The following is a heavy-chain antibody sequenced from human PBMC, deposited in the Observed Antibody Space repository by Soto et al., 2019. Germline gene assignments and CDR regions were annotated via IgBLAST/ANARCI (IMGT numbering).Heavy chain of an antibody. J-gene: IGHJ6*02. CDR1: GYSIGSGYY. V-gene: IGHV4-38-2*01. Sequence: NLSLTCAVSGYSIGSGYYWAWIRQSPGKGLEWIGSIYHAGSVYYNPSLNGRVALSMDTSKNHFSLKLTSVTAADTAVYYCARTFDYYGMDVWGQGTTVTVSS. CDR2: IYHAGSV. CDR3: ARTFDYYGMDV.